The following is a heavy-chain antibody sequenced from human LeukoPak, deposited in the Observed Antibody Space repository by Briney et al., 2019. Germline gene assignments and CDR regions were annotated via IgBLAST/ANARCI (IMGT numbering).Heavy chain of an antibody. J-gene: IGHJ6*03. CDR1: GYIFTNYD. CDR3: ARAGAYNYMDV. V-gene: IGHV1-18*04. Sequence: GASVKVSCKASGYIFTNYDIGWVRQAPGQGLEWMGWISPYNGNIDYAQSLQGRVTMTTDTSTSTAYMELRSLRSDDTAVYYCARAGAYNYMDVWGKGTTVTVSS. D-gene: IGHD2-21*01. CDR2: ISPYNGNI.